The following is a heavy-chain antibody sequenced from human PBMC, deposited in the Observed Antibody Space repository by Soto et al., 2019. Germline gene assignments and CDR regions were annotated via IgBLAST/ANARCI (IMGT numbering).Heavy chain of an antibody. V-gene: IGHV1-3*01. CDR2: INAGNGDT. Sequence: RASVKVSCKASGYTFTSYAMHWVRQAPGQRLEWMGWINAGNGDTKYSQKFQGRVTITRDTSASTAYMELSSLRSEDTAVYYCARWEEVTHDAFDIWGQGTMVTVSS. D-gene: IGHD2-21*02. CDR1: GYTFTSYA. CDR3: ARWEEVTHDAFDI. J-gene: IGHJ3*02.